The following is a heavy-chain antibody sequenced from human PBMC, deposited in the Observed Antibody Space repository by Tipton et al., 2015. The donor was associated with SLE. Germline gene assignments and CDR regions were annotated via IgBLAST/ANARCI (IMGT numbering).Heavy chain of an antibody. CDR2: IYYSGST. D-gene: IGHD6-6*01. J-gene: IGHJ4*02. CDR1: GGSISSSTCY. Sequence: TLSLTCTVSGGSISSSTCYWGWIRPPPGTWLEWIGSIYYSGSTYYNPSLTSRVTISVDTSKNKFSLRLSSVTATDTAVYYCARHQGYSSFGALGYWGQGTLVTVSS. V-gene: IGHV4-39*01. CDR3: ARHQGYSSFGALGY.